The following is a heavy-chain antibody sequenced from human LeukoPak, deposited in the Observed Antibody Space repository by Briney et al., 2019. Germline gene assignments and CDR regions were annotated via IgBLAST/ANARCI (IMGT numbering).Heavy chain of an antibody. CDR2: ISSSSSYI. D-gene: IGHD6-13*01. CDR3: ASGLRIAADRTWFDP. J-gene: IGHJ5*02. Sequence: GGSLRLSCAASGFTFSSYSMNWVRQAPGKGLEWVSSISSSSSYIYYADSVKGRFTISRDNAKNSLYLQMNSLRAEDTAVYYCASGLRIAADRTWFDPWGQGTLVTVSS. V-gene: IGHV3-21*01. CDR1: GFTFSSYS.